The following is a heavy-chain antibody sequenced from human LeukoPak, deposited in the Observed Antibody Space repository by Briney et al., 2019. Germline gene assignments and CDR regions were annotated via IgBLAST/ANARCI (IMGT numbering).Heavy chain of an antibody. V-gene: IGHV4-34*01. CDR3: ARGSIAARKTHPGRIRYFDL. J-gene: IGHJ2*01. Sequence: PSETLSLTCAVYGGSFSGYYWSWIRQPPGKGLEWIGEINHSGSTNYNPPLKSRVTISVDTSKNQFSLKLSSVTAADTAVYYCARGSIAARKTHPGRIRYFDLWGRGTLVTVSS. CDR2: INHSGST. D-gene: IGHD6-6*01. CDR1: GGSFSGYY.